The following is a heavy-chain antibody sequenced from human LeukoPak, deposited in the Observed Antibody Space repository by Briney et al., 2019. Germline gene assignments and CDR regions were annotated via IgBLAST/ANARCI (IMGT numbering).Heavy chain of an antibody. V-gene: IGHV1-18*01. Sequence: ASVKVSCKAFGYSFTSYGISWVRQAPGQGLEWMGWISAYNGNTNYAQKFQGRVTMTTDASTSTAYMELRSLRSDDTAVYYCAINRVFETSDYWGQGTLVTVSS. CDR1: GYSFTSYG. CDR2: ISAYNGNT. CDR3: AINRVFETSDY. D-gene: IGHD6-13*01. J-gene: IGHJ4*02.